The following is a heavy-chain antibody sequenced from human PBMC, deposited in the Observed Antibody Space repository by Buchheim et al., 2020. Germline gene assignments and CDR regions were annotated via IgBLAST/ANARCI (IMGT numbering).Heavy chain of an antibody. CDR2: TGNKANYYST. J-gene: IGHJ4*02. CDR1: GFNFSDHY. Sequence: EVQLVESGGGLVQPGGSLRLSCAASGFNFSDHYMDWVRQVPGKGLEWVGRTGNKANYYSTQYAASVKGRFTISRDVSMNSVFLQMNSLKSEDTGVYYCARGYYDSSGAQGMEYWGQGAL. D-gene: IGHD3-22*01. V-gene: IGHV3-72*01. CDR3: ARGYYDSSGAQGMEY.